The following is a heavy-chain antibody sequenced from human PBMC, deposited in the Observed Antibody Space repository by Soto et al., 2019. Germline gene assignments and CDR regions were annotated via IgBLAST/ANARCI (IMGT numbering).Heavy chain of an antibody. CDR1: GFTFSSYG. J-gene: IGHJ6*02. D-gene: IGHD2-2*01. V-gene: IGHV3-33*01. CDR2: IWYDGSNK. Sequence: QVQLVESGGGVVQPGRSLRLSCAASGFTFSSYGMHWVRQAPGKGLEWVAVIWYDGSNKYYADSVKGRFTISRDNSKNTLYLQMNSLRAEDTAVYYCARYHRSYYYGMDVWGQGTTVTVSS. CDR3: ARYHRSYYYGMDV.